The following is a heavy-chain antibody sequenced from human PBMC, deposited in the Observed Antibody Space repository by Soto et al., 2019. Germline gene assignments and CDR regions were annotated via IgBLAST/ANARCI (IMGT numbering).Heavy chain of an antibody. D-gene: IGHD6-13*01. V-gene: IGHV3-30*18. CDR1: GFTFSSFG. J-gene: IGHJ4*02. CDR2: VSYDGSNT. CDR3: AKDWQAAGTSLFDY. Sequence: QVQVVESGGGVVQTGRSLRLSCAASGFTFSSFGMHWVRQAPGKGLGWVAVVSYDGSNTYYADSVKGRFTISRENFKNTLYLQMNSLRAEDTDVYYCAKDWQAAGTSLFDYWGQGTLVTVSS.